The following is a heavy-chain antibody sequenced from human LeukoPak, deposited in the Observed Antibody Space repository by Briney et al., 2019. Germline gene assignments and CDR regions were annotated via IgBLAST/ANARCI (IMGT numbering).Heavy chain of an antibody. CDR2: ISYDGSNK. CDR1: GFTFSSYG. CDR3: AKDTPQWELRCGFDY. D-gene: IGHD1-26*01. Sequence: GRSLRLSCAASGFTFSSYGMHWVRQAPGKGLEWVAVISYDGSNKYYADSVKGRFTISRDNSKNTLYLQMNSLRAEDTAVFYCAKDTPQWELRCGFDYWGQGTLVTVSS. J-gene: IGHJ4*02. V-gene: IGHV3-30*18.